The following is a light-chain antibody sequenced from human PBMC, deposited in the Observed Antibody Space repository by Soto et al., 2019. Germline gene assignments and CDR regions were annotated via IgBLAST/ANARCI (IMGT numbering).Light chain of an antibody. CDR2: DAS. CDR1: QSVSSY. CDR3: QQRSNWPQYT. J-gene: IGKJ2*01. V-gene: IGKV3-11*01. Sequence: EIVLTQSPATLSLSPGERATLSCRASQSVSSYLAWYQQKPGQAPRLLIYDASNRATGIPARFSGSGSGTDFTLTISSLEPEDFAVYYCQQRSNWPQYTFVQGTKLEIK.